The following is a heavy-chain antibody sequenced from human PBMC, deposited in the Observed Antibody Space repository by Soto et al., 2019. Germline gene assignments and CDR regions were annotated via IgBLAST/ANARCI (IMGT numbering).Heavy chain of an antibody. Sequence: PGGSLRLSCAASGFTFSDYYMSWIRQAPGKGLEWVSYISSSSSYTNYADSVKGRFTISRDNAKNSLYLQMNSLRDEDTAVYYCARDLADYYDSRGLRWVDPWGQGTILTV. D-gene: IGHD3-22*01. CDR2: ISSSSSYT. V-gene: IGHV3-11*06. CDR3: ARDLADYYDSRGLRWVDP. CDR1: GFTFSDYY. J-gene: IGHJ5*02.